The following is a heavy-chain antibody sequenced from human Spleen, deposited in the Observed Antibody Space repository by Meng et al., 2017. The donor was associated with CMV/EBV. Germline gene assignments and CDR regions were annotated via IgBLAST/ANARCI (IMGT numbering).Heavy chain of an antibody. Sequence: SCKASGYTFSSYTMNWVRQAPGKGLEWVSSVSSSSSYIYYADSVKGRFTISRDNAKNSLYLQMNSLRAEDTAMYYCARGGEMATIAQYYFDYWGQGTLVTVSS. CDR2: VSSSSSYI. D-gene: IGHD5-24*01. J-gene: IGHJ4*02. CDR3: ARGGEMATIAQYYFDY. CDR1: GYTFSSYT. V-gene: IGHV3-21*01.